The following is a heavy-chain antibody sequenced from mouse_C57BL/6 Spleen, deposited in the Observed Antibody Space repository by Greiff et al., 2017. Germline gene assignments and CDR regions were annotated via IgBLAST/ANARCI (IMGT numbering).Heavy chain of an antibody. Sequence: EVKLQESGPELVKPGASVKISCKASGYSFPGYYMNWVKQSPEKSLEWIGEINPSTGGTTYNQKFKAKATLTVDKSSSTAYMQLKSLTSEDSAVYYCARNLFTTVVASYYAMDYWGQGTSVTVSS. D-gene: IGHD1-1*01. J-gene: IGHJ4*01. V-gene: IGHV1-42*01. CDR2: INPSTGGT. CDR3: ARNLFTTVVASYYAMDY. CDR1: GYSFPGYY.